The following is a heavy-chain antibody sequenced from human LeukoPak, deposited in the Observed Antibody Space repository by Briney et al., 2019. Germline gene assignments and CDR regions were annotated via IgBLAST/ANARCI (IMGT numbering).Heavy chain of an antibody. D-gene: IGHD3-22*01. J-gene: IGHJ4*02. V-gene: IGHV4-34*01. CDR3: ARSIDSGGYSDY. Sequence: SETLSLTCAVYGGSFSGYYWSWIRQPPGKGLEWIGEINHSGSTNYNPSLKSRVTISVDTSKNQFSLKLSSVTAADTAVYYCARSIDSGGYSDYWGQGTLVTVSS. CDR1: GGSFSGYY. CDR2: INHSGST.